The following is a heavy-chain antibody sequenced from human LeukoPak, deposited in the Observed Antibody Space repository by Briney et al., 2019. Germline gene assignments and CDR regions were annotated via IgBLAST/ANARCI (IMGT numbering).Heavy chain of an antibody. CDR3: VRDIAAAGVPASTEYFQH. Sequence: PGGSLRLSCAASGFTFSDYYMSWIRQAPGKGLEWLSYISTSGGNIYYADSVKDRFSISRDNAKNSLYLQMNSLRAEDTAVYYCVRDIAAAGVPASTEYFQHWGQGTLVTVSS. CDR2: ISTSGGNI. CDR1: GFTFSDYY. D-gene: IGHD6-13*01. V-gene: IGHV3-11*01. J-gene: IGHJ1*01.